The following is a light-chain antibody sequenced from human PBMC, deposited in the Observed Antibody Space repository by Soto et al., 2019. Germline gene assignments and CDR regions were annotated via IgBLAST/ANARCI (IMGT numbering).Light chain of an antibody. J-gene: IGKJ2*01. CDR1: QSVSRN. CDR2: DTS. V-gene: IGKV3-15*01. Sequence: EVVMTQSPATLSVSPGGRVTLSCRASQSVSRNLAWYQQRPGRAPRLLIYDTSTRATNIPTRFSCSWSGTEFPLAMSSLQSEDFAVYYCQQYNDWPLYTFGQGTKRENK. CDR3: QQYNDWPLYT.